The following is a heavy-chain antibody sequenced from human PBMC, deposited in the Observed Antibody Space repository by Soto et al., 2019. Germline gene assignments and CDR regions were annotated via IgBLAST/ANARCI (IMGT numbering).Heavy chain of an antibody. CDR3: ARPYYDSSGYYLWDFDY. CDR2: LIPNFDTP. D-gene: IGHD3-22*01. CDR1: GDSFNTFA. J-gene: IGHJ4*02. V-gene: IGHV1-69*06. Sequence: QVQLVQSGAEVKKPGSSVKLSCKASGDSFNTFAVTWVRQAPGQGLEWMGGLIPNFDTPNYAQKFQGRVTIIADKSTSTPYMELSSLRAEGTAVYYCARPYYDSSGYYLWDFDYWGQGTLVTVSS.